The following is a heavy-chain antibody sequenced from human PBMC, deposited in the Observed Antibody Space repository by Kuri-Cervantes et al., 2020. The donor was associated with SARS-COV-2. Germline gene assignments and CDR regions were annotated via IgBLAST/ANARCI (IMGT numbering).Heavy chain of an antibody. CDR1: GFIFSSHS. D-gene: IGHD3-16*01. J-gene: IGHJ4*02. CDR2: ISSSSSTI. Sequence: GESLKISCAASGFIFSSHSMNWVRQAPGKGLEWVSYISSSSSTIYYADSVKGRFTISRDNAKNSLYLQMNSLRAEDTAVYCCASNGWGFRNPGGVSGFDYWGQGTLVTVSS. V-gene: IGHV3-48*01. CDR3: ASNGWGFRNPGGVSGFDY.